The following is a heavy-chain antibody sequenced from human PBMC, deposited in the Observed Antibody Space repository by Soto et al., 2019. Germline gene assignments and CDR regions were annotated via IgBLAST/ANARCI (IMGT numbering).Heavy chain of an antibody. CDR2: INVYNGNI. D-gene: IGHD5-12*01. Sequence: QVQLVQSGVEVKKPGASVKVSCKASGYTFTNYGISWVRQAPGQGLEWLGWINVYNGNIKYAQKLQGRLTVTTDTSTTTAYMELRNLRSDDTAVYYCAREGEKVAPNIDYWGQGTLVTVSS. J-gene: IGHJ4*02. CDR3: AREGEKVAPNIDY. V-gene: IGHV1-18*01. CDR1: GYTFTNYG.